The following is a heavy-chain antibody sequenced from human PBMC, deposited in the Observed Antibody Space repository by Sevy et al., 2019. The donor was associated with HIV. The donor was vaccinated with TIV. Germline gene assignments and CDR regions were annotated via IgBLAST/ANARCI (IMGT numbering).Heavy chain of an antibody. V-gene: IGHV4-39*01. CDR2: IYYSGST. CDR3: ARQGYSSSWLDY. CDR1: GGSISSSSYY. J-gene: IGHJ4*02. D-gene: IGHD6-13*01. Sequence: SETLSLTCTVSGGSISSSSYYWGWIRQPPGKGLGWIGSIYYSGSTYYNPSLKSRVTISVDTSKNQFSLKLSSVTAADTAVYYCARQGYSSSWLDYWGQGTLVTVSS.